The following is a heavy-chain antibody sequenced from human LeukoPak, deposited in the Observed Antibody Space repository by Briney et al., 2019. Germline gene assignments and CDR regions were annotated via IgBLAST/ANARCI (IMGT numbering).Heavy chain of an antibody. D-gene: IGHD1-14*01. CDR3: ARGREGNRDFDY. V-gene: IGHV3-72*01. CDR2: IRNRANSYTT. Sequence: PGGSLRLSCGGSGFTFSDHYMDWVRQAPGKGLEWVGRIRNRANSYTTEYAASVKGRFTISRDDSENSLYLQMNILKTEDTAVYYCARGREGNRDFDYWGQGALVTVSS. CDR1: GFTFSDHY. J-gene: IGHJ4*02.